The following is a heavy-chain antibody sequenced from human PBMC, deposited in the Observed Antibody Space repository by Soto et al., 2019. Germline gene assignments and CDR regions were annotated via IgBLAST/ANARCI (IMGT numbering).Heavy chain of an antibody. V-gene: IGHV4-59*01. D-gene: IGHD5-18*01. CDR3: ARGVGVNSMVTHSHYYCMDV. CDR2: IYYSGST. J-gene: IGHJ6*02. CDR1: GGSISSYY. Sequence: QVQLQESGPGLVKPSETLSLSCTVSGGSISSYYWSWIRQPPGKGLEWIGYIYYSGSTNYNPSLKSRVTISTDSSKNQFSLNLSSLTAADTAAYYCARGVGVNSMVTHSHYYCMDVWGQGTTVTVSS.